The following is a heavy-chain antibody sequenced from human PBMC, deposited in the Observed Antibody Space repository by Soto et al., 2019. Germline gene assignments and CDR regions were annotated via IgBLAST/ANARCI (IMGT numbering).Heavy chain of an antibody. CDR1: GGSISSYY. Sequence: SETLSLTCTVSGGSISSYYWSWIRQPPGKGLEWIGYIYYSGSTNYNPSLKSRVTISVDTSKDQFSLKLSSVTAADTAVYYCARGDSSDAFDIWGQGTMVTVSS. D-gene: IGHD2-21*02. V-gene: IGHV4-59*01. CDR2: IYYSGST. CDR3: ARGDSSDAFDI. J-gene: IGHJ3*02.